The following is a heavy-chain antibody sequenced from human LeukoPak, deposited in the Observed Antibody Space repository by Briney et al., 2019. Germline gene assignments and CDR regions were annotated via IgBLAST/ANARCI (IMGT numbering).Heavy chain of an antibody. CDR3: ARHSGSYRNWFDP. J-gene: IGHJ5*02. CDR1: GYIFADYY. Sequence: ASVKVSCKASGYIFADYYMHWVRQAPGQELGWMGRINPNSGGTNYAQKFQGRVTMTRDTSISTAYTELSSLRSEDTATYYCARHSGSYRNWFDPWGQGTLVTVSS. D-gene: IGHD3-10*01. V-gene: IGHV1/OR15-1*01. CDR2: INPNSGGT.